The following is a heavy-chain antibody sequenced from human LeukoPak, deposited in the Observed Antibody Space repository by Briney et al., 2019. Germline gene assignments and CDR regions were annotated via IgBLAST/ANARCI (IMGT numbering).Heavy chain of an antibody. V-gene: IGHV3-23*01. CDR3: AKYDILTGYYRGYFDY. Sequence: GGSLRLSCAASGFTFSSYNMIWVRQAPGKGLEWVSAISGSGDSTYYADSVKGRFTISRDNSKNTLYLQMNSLRAEDTAVYYCAKYDILTGYYRGYFDYWGQGTLVTVSS. J-gene: IGHJ4*02. D-gene: IGHD3-9*01. CDR2: ISGSGDST. CDR1: GFTFSSYN.